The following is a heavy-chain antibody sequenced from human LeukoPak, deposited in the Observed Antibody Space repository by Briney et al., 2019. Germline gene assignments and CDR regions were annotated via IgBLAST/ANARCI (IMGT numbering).Heavy chain of an antibody. J-gene: IGHJ4*02. CDR1: GYSFTSYW. CDR3: ARLSYYDSSGYHNFDY. D-gene: IGHD3-22*01. CDR2: IYPGDSDT. Sequence: GESLKISCKGSGYSFTSYWIGWVRQMPGKGLEWMGIIYPGDSDTRYSPSFQGQFTISADKSISTAYLQWSSLKASDTAMYYCARLSYYDSSGYHNFDYWGQGTLVTVSS. V-gene: IGHV5-51*01.